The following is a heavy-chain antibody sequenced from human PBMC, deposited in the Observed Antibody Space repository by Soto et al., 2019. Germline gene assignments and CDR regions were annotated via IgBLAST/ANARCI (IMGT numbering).Heavy chain of an antibody. D-gene: IGHD3-3*01. V-gene: IGHV4-39*01. CDR2: IYYSGST. J-gene: IGHJ4*02. Sequence: LSLTCTVSGGSLGSSGYYWGWIRQPPGKGLEWIGSIYYSGSTYYNPSLKSRVTISVDTSKNQFSLTLSSVTAADTAVYYCARLPHFDFWSGYYTGGYYFDYWGQGTLVTVSS. CDR3: ARLPHFDFWSGYYTGGYYFDY. CDR1: GGSLGSSGYY.